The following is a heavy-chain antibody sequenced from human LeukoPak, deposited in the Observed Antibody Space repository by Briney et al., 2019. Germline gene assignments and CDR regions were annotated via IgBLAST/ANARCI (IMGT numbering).Heavy chain of an antibody. CDR3: ARGRRGVVVPAAIRLLDY. CDR1: GGSFSGYY. Sequence: PSETLSLTCAVYGGSFSGYYWSWIRQPPGKGPEWIGEINHSGSTNYNPSLKSRVTISVDTSKNQFSLKLSSVTAADTAVYYCARGRRGVVVPAAIRLLDYWGQGTLVTAPS. J-gene: IGHJ4*02. CDR2: INHSGST. V-gene: IGHV4-34*01. D-gene: IGHD2-2*02.